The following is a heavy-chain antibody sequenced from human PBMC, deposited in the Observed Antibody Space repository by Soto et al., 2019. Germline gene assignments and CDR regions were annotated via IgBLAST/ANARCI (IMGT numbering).Heavy chain of an antibody. CDR2: IYYSGST. Sequence: LSLTCTVSGGSISSYYWSWIRQPPGKGLEWIGYIYYSGSTNYNPSLKSRVTISVDTSKNQFSLKLSSVTAADTAVYYCARANDLDAFDIWGQGTMVTVSS. CDR1: GGSISSYY. V-gene: IGHV4-59*01. J-gene: IGHJ3*02. CDR3: ARANDLDAFDI.